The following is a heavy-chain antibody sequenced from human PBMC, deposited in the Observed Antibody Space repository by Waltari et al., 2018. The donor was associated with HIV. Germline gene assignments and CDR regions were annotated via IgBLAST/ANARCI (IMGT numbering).Heavy chain of an antibody. J-gene: IGHJ6*02. CDR2: IIPVLGMA. V-gene: IGHV1-69*04. Sequence: QVQLVQSGAEVKKPGSSVKVSCKASGGTFSSYAISWVRQAPGQGLEWMGRIIPVLGMANCAQKCKGSVTSTADNSTSTAYMGLSSLRSEDTAVYYCARAYCSGGSCYYYYGMDVWGQGTTVTVSS. CDR3: ARAYCSGGSCYYYYGMDV. CDR1: GGTFSSYA. D-gene: IGHD2-15*01.